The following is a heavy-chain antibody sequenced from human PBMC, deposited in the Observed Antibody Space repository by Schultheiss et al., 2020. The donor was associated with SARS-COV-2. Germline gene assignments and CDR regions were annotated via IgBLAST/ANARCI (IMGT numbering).Heavy chain of an antibody. CDR2: ISSSSSYI. D-gene: IGHD3-22*01. CDR1: GFTFSRYA. Sequence: GGSLRLSCAASGFTFSRYAMSWVRQAPGKGLEWVSSISSSSSYIYYADSVKGRFTISRDNAKNSLYLQMNSLRAEDTAVYYCAREGPYYDSSGYFDYWGQGTLVTVSS. CDR3: AREGPYYDSSGYFDY. J-gene: IGHJ4*02. V-gene: IGHV3-21*01.